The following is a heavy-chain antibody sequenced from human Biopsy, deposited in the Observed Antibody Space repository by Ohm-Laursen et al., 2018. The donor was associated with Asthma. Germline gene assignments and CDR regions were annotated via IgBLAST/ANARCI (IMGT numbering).Heavy chain of an antibody. Sequence: TLSLTCPVSNGSISSNFYYWGWIRQPPGKGLEWVGSIHKNGIGYYKSSLKSRLTISGDTSSNQFSLKGSSVTAADTAVYYCARQKLAAAEGPFDLWGQGTMVTVSS. V-gene: IGHV4-39*01. J-gene: IGHJ3*01. CDR3: ARQKLAAAEGPFDL. CDR1: NGSISSNFYY. CDR2: IHKNGIG. D-gene: IGHD6-13*01.